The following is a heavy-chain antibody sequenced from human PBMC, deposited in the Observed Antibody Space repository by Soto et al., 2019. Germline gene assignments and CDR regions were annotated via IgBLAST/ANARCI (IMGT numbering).Heavy chain of an antibody. Sequence: KVSCKASGYTFTSYGISWVRQAPGQGLDWMGWISAYNGNTKYAQGLQGRVTMTTDTSTSTAYMELRSLRSDDTAVYYCARFSGGSYNTYYFYYGMDVWGQRTTVTVSS. V-gene: IGHV1-18*01. CDR3: ARFSGGSYNTYYFYYGMDV. CDR2: ISAYNGNT. CDR1: GYTFTSYG. D-gene: IGHD2-15*01. J-gene: IGHJ6*02.